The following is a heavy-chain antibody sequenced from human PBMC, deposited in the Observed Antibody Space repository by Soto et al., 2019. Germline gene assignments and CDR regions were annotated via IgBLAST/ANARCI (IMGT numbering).Heavy chain of an antibody. D-gene: IGHD2-2*01. CDR2: VYYSGTT. J-gene: IGHJ6*02. CDR1: GGSISDSYYY. Sequence: TLSLTCTVSGGSISDSYYYWSWLRQSPGKGLEWIASVYYSGTTYYSPSLNGRVTISVDKSKNQFSLKLSSVTAADTAVYYCARHCISTSCFFYGMDVRGQGTTVTVSS. V-gene: IGHV4-39*07. CDR3: ARHCISTSCFFYGMDV.